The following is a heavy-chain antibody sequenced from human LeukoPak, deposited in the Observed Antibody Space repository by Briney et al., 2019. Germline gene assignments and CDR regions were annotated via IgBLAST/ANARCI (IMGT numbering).Heavy chain of an antibody. CDR3: AKALNDVWGSYRFDY. J-gene: IGHJ4*02. V-gene: IGHV3-23*01. CDR2: ISGSGGST. D-gene: IGHD3-16*02. Sequence: GGSLRLSCAASGFTFSSYAMSWVRQAPGKGLEWVSAISGSGGSTYYADSVKGRFTISRDNSKNTLYLQMNSLRAEDTAVYYCAKALNDVWGSYRFDYWGQGTLVTVSS. CDR1: GFTFSSYA.